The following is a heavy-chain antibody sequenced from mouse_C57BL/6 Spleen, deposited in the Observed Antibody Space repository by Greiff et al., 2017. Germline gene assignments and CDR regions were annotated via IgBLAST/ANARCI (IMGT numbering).Heavy chain of an antibody. CDR3: ASYGYDDGPDY. CDR1: GFSLTSYG. CDR2: IWSGGST. V-gene: IGHV2-2*01. D-gene: IGHD2-2*01. J-gene: IGHJ2*01. Sequence: QVQLQQSGPGLVQPSQSLSITCTVSGFSLTSYGVHWVRQSPGKGLEWLGVIWSGGSTDYNAAFISRLSISKDNSKSQVFFKMNSLQADDTAIYYCASYGYDDGPDYWGQGTTLTVSS.